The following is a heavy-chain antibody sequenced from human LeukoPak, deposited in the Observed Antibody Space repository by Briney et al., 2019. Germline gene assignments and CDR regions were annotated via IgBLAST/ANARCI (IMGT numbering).Heavy chain of an antibody. J-gene: IGHJ6*03. V-gene: IGHV4-4*07. D-gene: IGHD3-3*01. CDR2: IYTSGST. CDR3: ARDFPFTIFGVVAADYYYYYMDV. CDR1: GGSISSYY. Sequence: SETLSLTCTVSGGSISSYYWSWIRQPAGKGLEWIGRIYTSGSTNYNPSLKSRVTMSVDTSKNQLSLKLSSVTAADTAVYYCARDFPFTIFGVVAADYYYYYMDVWGKGTTVTVSS.